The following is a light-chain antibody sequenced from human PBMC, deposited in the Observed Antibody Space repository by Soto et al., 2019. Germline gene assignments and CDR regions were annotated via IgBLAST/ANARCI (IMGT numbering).Light chain of an antibody. CDR2: EGS. CDR3: CSYAGSRKV. Sequence: QSALTQPASVSWSPGQSITISCTGTSSDVGSYNLVSWYQQHPGKAPKLMIYEGSKRPSGVSNRFSGSKSGNTASLTISGLQAEDEADYYCCSYAGSRKVFGGGTKLTVL. J-gene: IGLJ2*01. CDR1: SSDVGSYNL. V-gene: IGLV2-23*01.